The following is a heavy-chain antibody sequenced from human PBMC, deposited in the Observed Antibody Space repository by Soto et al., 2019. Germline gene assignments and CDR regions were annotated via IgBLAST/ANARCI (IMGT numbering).Heavy chain of an antibody. V-gene: IGHV1-24*01. D-gene: IGHD6-13*01. CDR3: ATDQASFATIAAAGTGPNYYYYYGMDV. Sequence: GASVKVSCKVSGYTLTELSMHWVRPAPGKGLEWMGGFDPEDGETIYAQKFQGRVTMTEDTSTDTAYMELSSLRSEDTAVYYCATDQASFATIAAAGTGPNYYYYYGMDVWGQGTTVTVSS. CDR1: GYTLTELS. J-gene: IGHJ6*02. CDR2: FDPEDGET.